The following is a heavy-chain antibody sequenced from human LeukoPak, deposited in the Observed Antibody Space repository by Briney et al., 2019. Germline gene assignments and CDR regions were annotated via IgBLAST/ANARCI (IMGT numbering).Heavy chain of an antibody. Sequence: GGSLRLSCAASGFTFSSYAMSWVRQAPGKGLEWVSAISGSGGSTYYADSVKGRFIISRDNSKNTLYLQMNSLRAEDTAVYYCAKGIAAAGTMVVASYYGMDVWGQGTTVTVSS. D-gene: IGHD6-13*01. V-gene: IGHV3-23*01. CDR1: GFTFSSYA. CDR3: AKGIAAAGTMVVASYYGMDV. CDR2: ISGSGGST. J-gene: IGHJ6*02.